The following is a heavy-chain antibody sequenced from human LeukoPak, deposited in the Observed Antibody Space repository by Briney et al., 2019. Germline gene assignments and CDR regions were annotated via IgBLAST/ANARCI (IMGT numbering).Heavy chain of an antibody. CDR1: GGSISSSNW. V-gene: IGHV4-4*02. D-gene: IGHD1-26*01. Sequence: PSETLSLTCAVSGGSISSSNWWSWVRQPPGKGLEWIGEIYHSGSTNYNPSLKSRVTISVDKSKNQFSLKLSSVTAADTAVYYCARGSGSCSPYYYYGMDVWGQGTTVTVSS. CDR3: ARGSGSCSPYYYYGMDV. CDR2: IYHSGST. J-gene: IGHJ6*02.